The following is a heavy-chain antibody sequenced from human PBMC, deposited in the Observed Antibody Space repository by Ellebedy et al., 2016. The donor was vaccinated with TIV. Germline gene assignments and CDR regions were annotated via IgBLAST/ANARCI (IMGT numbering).Heavy chain of an antibody. CDR3: VRGAGFISDR. J-gene: IGHJ4*02. V-gene: IGHV3-7*03. CDR2: ITGDGSEK. CDR1: GFTFSNYW. D-gene: IGHD3-10*01. Sequence: GESLKISCAASGFTFSNYWMNWVRQAPGKGLEWVAIITGDGSEKHYVDSVKGRFTVSRDNAKNSVYLRLDSLRSEDTAVYYCVRGAGFISDRWGRGTLVTVSP.